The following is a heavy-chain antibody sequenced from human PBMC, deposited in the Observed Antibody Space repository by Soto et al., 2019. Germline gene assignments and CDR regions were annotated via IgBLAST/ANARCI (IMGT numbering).Heavy chain of an antibody. V-gene: IGHV4-59*08. D-gene: IGHD3-16*02. CDR1: GGSISSYY. Sequence: QVQLQESGPGLVKPSETLSLTCTVSGGSISSYYWSWIRPPPGKGLEWVGYIFYSGSTNYNPSLKSRVTISVDTSKNQFSLKRSSVTAADTAVYSCARLYGLDAFDFWGQGTMVTVSS. CDR2: IFYSGST. J-gene: IGHJ3*01. CDR3: ARLYGLDAFDF.